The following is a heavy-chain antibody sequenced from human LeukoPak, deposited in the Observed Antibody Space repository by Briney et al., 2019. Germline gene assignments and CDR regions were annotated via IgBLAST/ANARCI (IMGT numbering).Heavy chain of an antibody. CDR3: ARDREGFGESYFDY. CDR1: GFTFSNYA. V-gene: IGHV3-23*01. CDR2: LRDSGDTT. J-gene: IGHJ4*02. D-gene: IGHD3-10*01. Sequence: GGTLTLSCAASGFTFSNYAMSWVRQVPGKGLEWVSALRDSGDTTYYADSVKGRFTISRDNAKNSLYLQMNSLRAEDTAMYYCARDREGFGESYFDYWGQGILVTVSS.